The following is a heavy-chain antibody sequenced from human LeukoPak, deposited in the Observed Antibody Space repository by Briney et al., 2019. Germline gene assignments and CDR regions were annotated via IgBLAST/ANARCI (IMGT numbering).Heavy chain of an antibody. D-gene: IGHD6-13*01. Sequence: PSETLSLTCTVSGGSISSYYWSCIRQPPGKGLEWIGYIYYSGSTKYNPSLKSRVTISVDTSKTQFSLKLSSVTAADTAVYYCARIRSSRNWFDPWGQGTLVTVSS. V-gene: IGHV4-59*01. CDR3: ARIRSSRNWFDP. J-gene: IGHJ5*02. CDR1: GGSISSYY. CDR2: IYYSGST.